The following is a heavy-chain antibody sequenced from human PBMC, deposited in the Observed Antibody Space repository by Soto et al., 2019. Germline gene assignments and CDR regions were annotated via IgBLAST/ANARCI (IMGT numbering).Heavy chain of an antibody. Sequence: ESGGGLVQPGGSLRLSCAVSGFSFRSDWMNWVRQAPGKGLEWVAHTNQDGSEKYYVDSVKGRFTIFRDNAKNSLYLQMNSLRAEDTAVYYCSGGVGDAFWGQGTLVTVSS. J-gene: IGHJ4*02. CDR3: SGGVGDAF. V-gene: IGHV3-7*04. CDR1: GFSFRSDW. CDR2: TNQDGSEK. D-gene: IGHD1-26*01.